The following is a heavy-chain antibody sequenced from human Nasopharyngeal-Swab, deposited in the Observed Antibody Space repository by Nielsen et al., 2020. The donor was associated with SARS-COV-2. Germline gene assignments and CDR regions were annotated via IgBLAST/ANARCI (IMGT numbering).Heavy chain of an antibody. CDR1: GFTFSRYW. D-gene: IGHD1-14*01. Sequence: GVLKISCAASGFTFSRYWMHWVRLPPGKGLEWVSQIDVDGRRTTYADSVKGRFTISRAHAKNTLYLQMNSLRAEDTAVYYCVRGGLGTGLENWGQGTLVTVSS. CDR3: VRGGLGTGLEN. J-gene: IGHJ4*02. V-gene: IGHV3-74*01. CDR2: IDVDGRRT.